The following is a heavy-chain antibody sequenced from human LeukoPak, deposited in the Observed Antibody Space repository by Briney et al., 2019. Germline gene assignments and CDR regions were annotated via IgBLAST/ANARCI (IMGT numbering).Heavy chain of an antibody. Sequence: GASVKVSCKASGYTFTGYHMHWVRQAPGQGLAGVGWINPNSGGTNYAQKFQGRVTMTRDTSISTAYMELSRLRSDDTAVYYCARGASGVYTVTTSWFDPWGQGTLVTVSS. CDR1: GYTFTGYH. D-gene: IGHD4-17*01. V-gene: IGHV1-2*02. J-gene: IGHJ5*02. CDR2: INPNSGGT. CDR3: ARGASGVYTVTTSWFDP.